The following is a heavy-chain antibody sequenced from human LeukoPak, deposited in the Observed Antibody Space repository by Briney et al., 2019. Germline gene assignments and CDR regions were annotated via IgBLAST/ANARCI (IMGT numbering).Heavy chain of an antibody. Sequence: GESLKISCKGSGYSFTSYWIGWVRQMPGKGLEWMGIIYPGDSDTGYSPSFQGQVTISADKSISTAYLQWSSLKASDTAMYYCARTVLRYFDWSPAGGFDYWGQGTLVTVSS. J-gene: IGHJ4*02. D-gene: IGHD3-9*01. CDR2: IYPGDSDT. V-gene: IGHV5-51*01. CDR3: ARTVLRYFDWSPAGGFDY. CDR1: GYSFTSYW.